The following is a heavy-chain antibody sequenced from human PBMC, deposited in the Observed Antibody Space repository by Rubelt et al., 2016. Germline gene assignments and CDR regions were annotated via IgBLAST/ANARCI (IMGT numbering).Heavy chain of an antibody. V-gene: IGHV4-59*08. Sequence: QVQLQESGPGLVKPSETLSLTCTVSGASIRSSHWSWIRQSPGRGLEWIAYIYYSGSTSYNPSLKGRVTISMDTSKNQISLKLNLMTAADTAMSYWSRHAPELGGLETGLFDIWGQGTVVTVSS. CDR2: IYYSGST. D-gene: IGHD3-16*01. J-gene: IGHJ3*02. CDR3: SRHAPELGGLETGLFDI. CDR1: GASIRSSH.